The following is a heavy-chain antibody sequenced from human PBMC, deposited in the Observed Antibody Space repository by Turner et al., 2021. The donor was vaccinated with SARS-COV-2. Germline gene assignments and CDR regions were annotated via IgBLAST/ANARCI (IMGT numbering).Heavy chain of an antibody. D-gene: IGHD2-15*01. CDR3: AGEYPWGVSSIAVDY. Sequence: EVQLVESGGGLLQPGGSLRLSCAASGFTVTSNYMNWVRQGPGTGLELDSVTDIGGSTIYADAVEGRFTTSRDNTKNTLYLQMNSLRAEDAAVYYCAGEYPWGVSSIAVDYWGQGTLVTVSS. CDR1: GFTVTSNY. CDR2: TDIGGST. J-gene: IGHJ4*02. V-gene: IGHV3-53*01.